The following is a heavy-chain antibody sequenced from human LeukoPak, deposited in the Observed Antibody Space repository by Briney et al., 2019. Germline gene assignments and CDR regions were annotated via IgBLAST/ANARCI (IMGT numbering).Heavy chain of an antibody. Sequence: SETLSLTCAVYGGSFSGYYWSWIRQPPGKGLEWIGEINHSGGTNYNPSLKSRVTISVDTSKNQFSLKLSSVTAAGTAVDYCATPGPRPYYAILTGAFATYYYYYMGVWGKGTTVTASS. CDR3: ATPGPRPYYAILTGAFATYYYYYMGV. D-gene: IGHD3-9*01. CDR1: GGSFSGYY. V-gene: IGHV4-34*01. CDR2: INHSGGT. J-gene: IGHJ6*03.